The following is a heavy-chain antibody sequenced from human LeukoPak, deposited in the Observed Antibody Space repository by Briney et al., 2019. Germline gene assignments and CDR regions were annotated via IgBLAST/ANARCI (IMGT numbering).Heavy chain of an antibody. CDR2: IIAYNGNT. Sequence: ASVKVSCKASGYTFTSYGISWVRQAPGQGLEWMGWIIAYNGNTNYAQKLQGRVTMTTDTSTSTAYMELRSLRSDDTAVYYCAREEGYCSSTSCSYGMDVWGQGTTVTVSS. CDR1: GYTFTSYG. D-gene: IGHD2-2*01. V-gene: IGHV1-18*01. J-gene: IGHJ6*02. CDR3: AREEGYCSSTSCSYGMDV.